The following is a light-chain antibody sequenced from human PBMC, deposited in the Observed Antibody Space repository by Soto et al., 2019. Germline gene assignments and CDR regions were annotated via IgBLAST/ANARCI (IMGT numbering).Light chain of an antibody. CDR3: CSYANTTTVV. Sequence: QSVLTQPASVSGAPGQLITISCTGTSRGYNFVSWYQQHPGKAPKLLIYEDSKRPSGVSNCFSGSKSGNTASLTISGLQAGDEADYHCCSYANTTTVVFGGGTKLTVL. V-gene: IGLV2-23*01. J-gene: IGLJ2*01. CDR2: EDS. CDR1: SRGYNF.